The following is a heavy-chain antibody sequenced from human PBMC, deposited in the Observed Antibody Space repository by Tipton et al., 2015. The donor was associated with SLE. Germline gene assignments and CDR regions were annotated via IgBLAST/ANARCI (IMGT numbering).Heavy chain of an antibody. V-gene: IGHV4-61*02. D-gene: IGHD5-12*01. Sequence: TLSLTYTVSGGSISSGAYYWSWIRQPAGKGLEWLGLLFSSGSTHYNPSLKSRVTISLDTAKNQFSLRLSSVTAADTAVYFCARHHSLLRRFDPWGQGTLVTVSS. J-gene: IGHJ5*02. CDR2: LFSSGST. CDR1: GGSISSGAYY. CDR3: ARHHSLLRRFDP.